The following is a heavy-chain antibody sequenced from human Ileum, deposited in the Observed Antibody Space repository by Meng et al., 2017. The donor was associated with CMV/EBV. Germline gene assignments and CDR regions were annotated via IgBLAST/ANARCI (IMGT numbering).Heavy chain of an antibody. J-gene: IGHJ4*02. CDR1: GGSISSSSYY. CDR3: ARLKRRDGYKLYFDY. V-gene: IGHV4-39*07. D-gene: IGHD5-24*01. CDR2: IYYSGST. Sequence: SETLSLTCTVSGGSISSSSYYWGWIRQPPGKGLEWIGTIYYSGSTYYNPSLKNRVTISLDTSKNQSSLKLTSVTAADTAVYYCARLKRRDGYKLYFDYWGQGTLVTVSS.